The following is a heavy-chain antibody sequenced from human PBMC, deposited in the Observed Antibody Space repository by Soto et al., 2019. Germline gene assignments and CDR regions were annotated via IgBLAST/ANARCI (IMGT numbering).Heavy chain of an antibody. D-gene: IGHD5-12*01. V-gene: IGHV4-59*08. CDR1: GGSITTYY. J-gene: IGHJ5*02. CDR2: IYYSGST. Sequence: SETLSLTCTVSGGSITTYYWSWIRQSPGKGLDWIAYIYYSGSTDYNPSLKSRVTISVDTSKNQFSLKLSSVTAADTAVYYCARHASYEGSFDPWGQGILVTVSS. CDR3: ARHASYEGSFDP.